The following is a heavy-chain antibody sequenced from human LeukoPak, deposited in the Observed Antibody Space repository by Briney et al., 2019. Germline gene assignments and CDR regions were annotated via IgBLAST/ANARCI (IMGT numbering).Heavy chain of an antibody. J-gene: IGHJ4*02. CDR3: ARQGGDSDY. V-gene: IGHV4-39*01. CDR2: IYYSGST. CDR1: GGSISSSSYY. D-gene: IGHD2-21*01. Sequence: SETLSLTCTVSGGSISSSSYYWGWIRQPPGKGLEWIGSIYYSGSTYYNPSLKSRVTMSVDTSKNQFSLKLSSVTAADTAVYYCARQGGDSDYWGQGTLVTVSS.